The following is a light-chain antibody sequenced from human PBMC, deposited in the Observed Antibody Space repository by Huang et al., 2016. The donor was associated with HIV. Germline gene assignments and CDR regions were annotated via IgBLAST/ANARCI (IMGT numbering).Light chain of an antibody. CDR2: GAS. J-gene: IGKJ2*01. Sequence: EIVLTQSPAILSVSPGERATLSCRASQNVRSSFAWYQQRPGQHPRLLISGASTRATGMTARCSGSGSGTECTLTISSLQSEDCAGYYCQQYENWPPEYTFGQGTKLE. CDR3: QQYENWPPEYT. V-gene: IGKV3-15*01. CDR1: QNVRSS.